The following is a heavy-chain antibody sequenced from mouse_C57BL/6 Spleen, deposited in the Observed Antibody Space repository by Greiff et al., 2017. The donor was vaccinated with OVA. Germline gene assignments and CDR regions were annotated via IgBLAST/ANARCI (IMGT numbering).Heavy chain of an antibody. CDR1: GFTFSDYG. CDR3: ARPLETTVVAPAMDY. V-gene: IGHV5-17*01. J-gene: IGHJ4*01. CDR2: ISSGSSTI. Sequence: EVQLVESGGGLVKPGGSLKLSCAASGFTFSDYGMHWVRQAPEKGLEWVAYISSGSSTISYADTVKGRFTISRDNAKNTLFLQMTSLRSEDTAMYYCARPLETTVVAPAMDYWGQGTSVTVSS. D-gene: IGHD1-1*01.